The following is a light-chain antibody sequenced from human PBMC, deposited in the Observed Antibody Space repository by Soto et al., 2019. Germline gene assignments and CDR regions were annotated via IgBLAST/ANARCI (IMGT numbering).Light chain of an antibody. CDR2: GAS. J-gene: IGKJ1*01. Sequence: EIVLTQSPGTLSLSPGDRATLSCRASQSVSSNLLAWYQQKPGQAPRLLIYGASIRATGIPDRFSGSGSGTDFTLTIRRLEPEDFAMYFCHQYSSSPQTFGQGTKVEIK. CDR3: HQYSSSPQT. CDR1: QSVSSNL. V-gene: IGKV3-20*01.